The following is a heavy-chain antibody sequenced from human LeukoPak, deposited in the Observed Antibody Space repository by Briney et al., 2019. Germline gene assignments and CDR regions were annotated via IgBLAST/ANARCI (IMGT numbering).Heavy chain of an antibody. V-gene: IGHV1-18*01. CDR3: ASNYYDSSGYYYDWFDP. CDR2: ISTYNGRT. D-gene: IGHD3-22*01. J-gene: IGHJ5*02. CDR1: NYTFISYS. Sequence: GASVKVSCKASNYTFISYSITWVRQAPGQGLEWMGWISTYNGRTNYAPNFQDRVTMTSDKSTSTAYMELSSLRSEDTAVYYCASNYYDSSGYYYDWFDPWGQGTLVTVSS.